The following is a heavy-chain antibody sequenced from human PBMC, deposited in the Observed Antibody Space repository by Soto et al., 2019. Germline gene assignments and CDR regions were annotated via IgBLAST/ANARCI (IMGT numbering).Heavy chain of an antibody. J-gene: IGHJ4*02. CDR2: IVVGSGNT. CDR3: AAYVPQDCSGGSCYFPYFDY. CDR1: GFTFTSSA. Sequence: SVKVSCKASGFTFTSSAMQWVRQARGQRLEWIGWIVVGSGNTNYAQKFQERVTITRDMSTSTAYMELSSLRSEDTAVYYCAAYVPQDCSGGSCYFPYFDYWGQGTLVTVSS. V-gene: IGHV1-58*02. D-gene: IGHD2-15*01.